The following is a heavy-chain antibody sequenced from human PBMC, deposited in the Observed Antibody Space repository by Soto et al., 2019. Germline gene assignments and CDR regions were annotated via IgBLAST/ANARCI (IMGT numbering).Heavy chain of an antibody. CDR1: GFTFSSYS. D-gene: IGHD2-2*01. Sequence: GGSLRLSCAASGFTFSSYSMNWVRQAPGKGLEWVSSISSSSSYIYYADSVKGRFTISRDNAKNSLYLQMNSLRAEDTAVYYCARDVVPGPEEIVVVPAAPNPFDYWGQGTLVTVSS. CDR2: ISSSSSYI. J-gene: IGHJ4*02. CDR3: ARDVVPGPEEIVVVPAAPNPFDY. V-gene: IGHV3-21*01.